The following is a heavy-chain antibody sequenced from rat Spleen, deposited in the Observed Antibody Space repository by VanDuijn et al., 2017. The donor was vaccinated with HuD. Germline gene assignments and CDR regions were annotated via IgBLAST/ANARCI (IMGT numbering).Heavy chain of an antibody. D-gene: IGHD4-4*01. CDR1: GFTFSHYG. CDR3: ARLGNSGFGNWFAY. CDR2: ISTGGDDT. Sequence: EVQLVESGGDLVQPGRSLKLTCAASGFTFSHYGMAWVRQAPTKGLEWVASISTGGDDTYYRDSVKGRFTVSRDNAESTLSLQMDSLRSEDSATYYCARLGNSGFGNWFAYWGQGTLVTVSS. V-gene: IGHV5S13*01. J-gene: IGHJ3*01.